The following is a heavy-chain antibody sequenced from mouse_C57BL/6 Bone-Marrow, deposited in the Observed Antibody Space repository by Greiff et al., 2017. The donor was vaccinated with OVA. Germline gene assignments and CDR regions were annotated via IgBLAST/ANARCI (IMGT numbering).Heavy chain of an antibody. V-gene: IGHV3-6*01. D-gene: IGHD2-4*01. Sequence: DVKLQESGPGLVKPSQSLSLTCSVTGYSITSGYYWNWIRQFPGNKLEWMGYISYDGSNNYNPSLKNRISITRDTSKNQFFLKLNSVTTEDTATYYCARGGLPRFAYWGQGTLVTVSA. CDR1: GYSITSGYY. CDR3: ARGGLPRFAY. J-gene: IGHJ3*01. CDR2: ISYDGSN.